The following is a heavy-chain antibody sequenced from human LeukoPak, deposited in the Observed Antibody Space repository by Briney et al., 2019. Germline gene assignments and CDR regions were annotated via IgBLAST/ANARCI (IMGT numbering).Heavy chain of an antibody. Sequence: GGSLRLSCAASGFTFSSYAMSWVRQAPGKGLEWVSFISEDGDSAYYADSVKGRFTISRDNSKNSQYLQMNSLRPDDTALYYCAKGRDGYHFDHWGQGTLVTVSS. CDR1: GFTFSSYA. J-gene: IGHJ4*02. CDR2: ISEDGDSA. D-gene: IGHD5-24*01. CDR3: AKGRDGYHFDH. V-gene: IGHV3-43*02.